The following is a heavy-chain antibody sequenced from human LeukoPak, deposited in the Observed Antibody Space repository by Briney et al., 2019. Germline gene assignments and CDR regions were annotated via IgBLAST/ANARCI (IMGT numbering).Heavy chain of an antibody. CDR1: GFTVSSNY. D-gene: IGHD2-8*01. CDR3: ARDYVWDAFDI. V-gene: IGHV3-66*01. CDR2: IYSGGST. Sequence: PGGSLRLSSAASGFTVSSNYISWVPHAPGNGLDSLAFIYSGGSTYYADSVKGRFTISRDNSKNTLYLQMNSLRAEDTAVYYSARDYVWDAFDIWGQGTMVTVSS. J-gene: IGHJ3*02.